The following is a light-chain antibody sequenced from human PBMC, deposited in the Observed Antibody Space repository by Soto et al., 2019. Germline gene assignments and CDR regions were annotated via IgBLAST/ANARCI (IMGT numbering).Light chain of an antibody. J-gene: IGLJ1*01. Sequence: QSALTQPASVSGSPGQSITISCTGTSSDVGNYNYVSWYQQHPGKAPELMIYEVSDRPSGVSDRFSGSKSGNTASLTISGLQAEDEADYYCCSYTRSRTYVFGTGTKVTVL. CDR2: EVS. CDR3: CSYTRSRTYV. CDR1: SSDVGNYNY. V-gene: IGLV2-14*01.